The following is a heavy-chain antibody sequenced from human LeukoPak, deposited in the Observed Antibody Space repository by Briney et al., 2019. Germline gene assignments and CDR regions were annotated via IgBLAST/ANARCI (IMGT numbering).Heavy chain of an antibody. CDR2: IKPDEGEK. J-gene: IGHJ4*02. V-gene: IGHV3-7*01. CDR3: ASHYYGSGTYYRGHYFDY. Sequence: PGGSLRLSCAASGFTLSTYWMSWVRQAPGKGLEWVANIKPDEGEKYYVDSVKGRFTISRDNAKSSLYLQMNSLRAEDTAVYYCASHYYGSGTYYRGHYFDYWGQGTLVTVSS. D-gene: IGHD3-10*01. CDR1: GFTLSTYW.